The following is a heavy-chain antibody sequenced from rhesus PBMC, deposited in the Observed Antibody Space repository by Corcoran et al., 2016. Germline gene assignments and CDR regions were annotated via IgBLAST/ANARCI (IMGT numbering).Heavy chain of an antibody. V-gene: IGHV4-122*02. J-gene: IGHJ4*01. CDR2: TSYSGST. CDR3: ARQEQLVASDFDY. Sequence: QVQLQESGPGLGTPSETLSLPCDVSGGSIRGSYFYWSWLCPAHGKGLEWIGYTSYSGSTSYNPSLKSRVTSSRDTSKNQFSLKLSSVTAADTAVYYCARQEQLVASDFDYWGQGVLVTVSS. CDR1: GGSIRGSYFY. D-gene: IGHD6-13*01.